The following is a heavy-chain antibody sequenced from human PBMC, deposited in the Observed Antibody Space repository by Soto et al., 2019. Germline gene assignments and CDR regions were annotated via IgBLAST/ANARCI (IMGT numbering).Heavy chain of an antibody. D-gene: IGHD2-21*01. J-gene: IGHJ6*02. Sequence: GSVKVSFNTSGYMFTSEGISLVRQAPGQGLEWIGRISAYNGNTDYAQKFRGRVTLTTDTSTSTAYMELRSLRSDDTAVYYCARHAFCGGAPRCGGMDVWGQGTTVTVSS. CDR2: ISAYNGNT. CDR1: GYMFTSEG. V-gene: IGHV1-18*01. CDR3: ARHAFCGGAPRCGGMDV.